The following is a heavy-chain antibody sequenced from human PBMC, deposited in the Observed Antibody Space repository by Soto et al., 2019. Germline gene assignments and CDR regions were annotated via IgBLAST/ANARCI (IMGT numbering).Heavy chain of an antibody. D-gene: IGHD1-7*01. CDR1: GGSISSGGYY. J-gene: IGHJ5*02. Sequence: PSETLSLTCTVSGGSISSGGYYWSWIRQHPGKGLEWIGYIYYSGSTYYNPSLKSRVTISVDTSKNQFSLKLSSVTAADTAVYYCARVVITGTTERWFDPWGQATLVTISS. CDR3: ARVVITGTTERWFDP. V-gene: IGHV4-31*03. CDR2: IYYSGST.